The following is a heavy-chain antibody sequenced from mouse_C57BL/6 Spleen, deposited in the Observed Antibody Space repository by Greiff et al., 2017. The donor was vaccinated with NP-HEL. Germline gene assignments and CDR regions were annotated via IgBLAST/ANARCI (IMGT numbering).Heavy chain of an antibody. D-gene: IGHD1-1*01. CDR1: GFSFTSYG. V-gene: IGHV2-2*01. J-gene: IGHJ4*01. Sequence: VQLVESGPGLVQPSQRLSITCTASGFSFTSYGVHWVRQSPGKGLEWLGVIWSGGSTANNAAFISSLSISKDNAKSQVFFKMNSLQADDTAIYYCARKDYCSCYDAMDYWGQGTSVTVSS. CDR3: ARKDYCSCYDAMDY. CDR2: IWSGGST.